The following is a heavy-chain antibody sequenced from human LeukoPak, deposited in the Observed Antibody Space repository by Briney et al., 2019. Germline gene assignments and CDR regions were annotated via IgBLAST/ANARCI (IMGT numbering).Heavy chain of an antibody. CDR2: VWSDGTTK. D-gene: IGHD3-10*01. Sequence: PGRSLRLSCAASGFTFSNYGMHWVPQDPGKGLEWVAVVWSDGTTKNYADSVKGRFTISKDNAKNSLYLQMNSLRDDDTAVYYCARETYGSGSYRLDYWGQGTLVTVSS. J-gene: IGHJ4*02. CDR1: GFTFSNYG. V-gene: IGHV3-33*01. CDR3: ARETYGSGSYRLDY.